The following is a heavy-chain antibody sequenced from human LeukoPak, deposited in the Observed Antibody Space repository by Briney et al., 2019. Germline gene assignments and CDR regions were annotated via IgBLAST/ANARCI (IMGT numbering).Heavy chain of an antibody. D-gene: IGHD3-3*01. J-gene: IGHJ4*02. Sequence: GGSMRLSCAASGFTFDDYAMHWVRQVPGKGLEWVSGISWNSGSIGYADSVKGRFTISRDNSKNTLYLQMNSLRAEDTAVYYCATYYDFWSGYWFHYWGQGTLVTVSS. V-gene: IGHV3-9*01. CDR2: ISWNSGSI. CDR1: GFTFDDYA. CDR3: ATYYDFWSGYWFHY.